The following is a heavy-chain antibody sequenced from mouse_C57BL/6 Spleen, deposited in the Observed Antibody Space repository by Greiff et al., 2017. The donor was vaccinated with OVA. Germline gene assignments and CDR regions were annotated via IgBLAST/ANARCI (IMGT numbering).Heavy chain of an antibody. V-gene: IGHV1-15*01. D-gene: IGHD1-1*01. CDR2: IDPETGGT. CDR3: TRSDYYGSSGAMDY. J-gene: IGHJ4*01. CDR1: GYTFTDYD. Sequence: QVQLQQSGAELVRPGASVTLSCKASGYTFTDYDMHWVKQTPVHGLEWIGAIDPETGGTAYNQKFKGKARLTADNSSSTAYMELRSLTSEDSAVYYCTRSDYYGSSGAMDYWGQGTSVTVAP.